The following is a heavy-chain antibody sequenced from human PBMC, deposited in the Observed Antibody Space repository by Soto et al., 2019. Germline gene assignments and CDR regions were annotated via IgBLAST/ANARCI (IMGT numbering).Heavy chain of an antibody. J-gene: IGHJ5*02. D-gene: IGHD1-26*01. CDR3: ARGRRIKLRNNWFDP. V-gene: IGHV4-34*01. CDR1: GGSFSGYY. Sequence: PSATLSLTCAVYGGSFSGYYWSWIRQPPGKGLEWIGEINHSGSTNYNPSLKSRVTISVDTSKNQFSLKLSSVTAADTVVYYCARGRRIKLRNNWFDPWGQGTLVTVSS. CDR2: INHSGST.